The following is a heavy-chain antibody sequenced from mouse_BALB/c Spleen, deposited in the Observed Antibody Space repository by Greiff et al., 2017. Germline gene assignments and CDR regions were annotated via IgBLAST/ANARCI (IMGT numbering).Heavy chain of an antibody. J-gene: IGHJ3*01. Sequence: VQLQQSGAELVRSGASVKLSCTASGFNIKDYYMHWVKQRPEQGLEWIGWIDPENGDTEYAPKFQGKATMTADTSSNTAYLQLSSLTSEDTAVYYCNAWGRSFAYWGQGTLVTVSA. CDR1: GFNIKDYY. V-gene: IGHV14-4*02. CDR3: NAWGRSFAY. D-gene: IGHD4-1*01. CDR2: IDPENGDT.